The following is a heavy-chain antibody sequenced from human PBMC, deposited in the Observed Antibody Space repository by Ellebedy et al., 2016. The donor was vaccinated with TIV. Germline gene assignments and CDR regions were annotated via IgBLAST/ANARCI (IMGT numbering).Heavy chain of an antibody. D-gene: IGHD4-17*01. Sequence: GGSLRLSXAASGFTVSSNYMSWVRQAPGQGLEWVSVIYSGGSTYYADSVKGRFTISRHNSKNTLYLQMNSLRAEDTAVYYCARGGATVTTLVVFDYWGQGTLVTVSS. CDR1: GFTVSSNY. V-gene: IGHV3-53*04. CDR3: ARGGATVTTLVVFDY. J-gene: IGHJ4*02. CDR2: IYSGGST.